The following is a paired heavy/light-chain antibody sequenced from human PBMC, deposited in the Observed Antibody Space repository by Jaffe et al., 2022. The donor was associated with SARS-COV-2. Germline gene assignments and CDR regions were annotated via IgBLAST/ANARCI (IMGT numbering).Light chain of an antibody. V-gene: IGLV2-14*03. J-gene: IGLJ1*01. CDR2: DVS. CDR3: SSYTSSTTYV. Sequence: QSALTQPASVSGSPGQSITISCTGTSSDVGGYNYVSWYQQHPGKAPKLIIYDVSNRPSGVSNRFSGSKSGNTASLTISGLQAEDEADYYCSSYTSSTTYVFGTGTKVTVL. CDR1: SSDVGGYNY.
Heavy chain of an antibody. Sequence: QVQLVESGGGVVQPGRSLRLSCVASGTTFSSYGMHWVRQAPGKGLEWVAVIWYDGSNTYYADSVKGRFTISRDNSRNTLYLQMNSLRAEDTAVYYCARDPLRVFGVITSHYYGMDVWGQGTTVTVSS. CDR2: IWYDGSNT. CDR1: GTTFSSYG. CDR3: ARDPLRVFGVITSHYYGMDV. V-gene: IGHV3-33*01. D-gene: IGHD3-3*01. J-gene: IGHJ6*02.